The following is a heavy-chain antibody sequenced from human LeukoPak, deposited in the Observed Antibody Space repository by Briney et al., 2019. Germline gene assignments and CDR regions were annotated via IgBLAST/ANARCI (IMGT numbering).Heavy chain of an antibody. V-gene: IGHV3-23*01. CDR3: AKMFVFGSSWDYYYYMDV. CDR2: ISDSGGGT. Sequence: GGSLRLSCAASGFTFSNYALSWVRQTPGKGLEWVSLISDSGGGTYYADSVKGRFTISRDNSKNTLYLQMNSLRAEDTAVYYCAKMFVFGSSWDYYYYMDVWGKGTTVTVSS. J-gene: IGHJ6*03. CDR1: GFTFSNYA. D-gene: IGHD6-13*01.